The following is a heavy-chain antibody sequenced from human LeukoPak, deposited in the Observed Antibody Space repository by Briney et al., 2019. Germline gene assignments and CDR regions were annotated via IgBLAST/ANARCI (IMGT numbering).Heavy chain of an antibody. Sequence: PGGSLRLSCTASGFTFSSYAMSWVRQAPGKGLEWVSAISGSGGSTYYADSVKGRFTISRDNSKNTLYLQMNSLRAEDTAVYYCARGTYYYDSSGYYSQDYWGQGTLVTVSS. V-gene: IGHV3-23*01. CDR2: ISGSGGST. CDR1: GFTFSSYA. D-gene: IGHD3-22*01. J-gene: IGHJ4*02. CDR3: ARGTYYYDSSGYYSQDY.